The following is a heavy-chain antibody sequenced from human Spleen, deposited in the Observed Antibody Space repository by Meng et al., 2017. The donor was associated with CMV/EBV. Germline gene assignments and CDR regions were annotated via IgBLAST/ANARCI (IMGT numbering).Heavy chain of an antibody. CDR1: GIVFSTYS. D-gene: IGHD3-3*01. V-gene: IGHV3-48*01. CDR2: ISSTNGTI. Sequence: GESLKISCAASGIVFSTYSMNWLRQAPGKGLEWISFISSTNGTIYYADSVKGRFTISRDNSKNTLYLQVNSLRAEDTAVYYCARESDFWSGYLHYWGQGTLVTVSS. CDR3: ARESDFWSGYLHY. J-gene: IGHJ4*02.